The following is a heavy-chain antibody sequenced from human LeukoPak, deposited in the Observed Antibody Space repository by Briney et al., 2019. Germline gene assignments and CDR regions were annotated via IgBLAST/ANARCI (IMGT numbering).Heavy chain of an antibody. CDR1: GGSISSYY. V-gene: IGHV4-4*07. CDR3: ARXLPPYGXISXXXXI. CDR2: IYTSGST. Sequence: SETLSLTCTVSGGSISSYYWSWIRQPAGKGLEWIGRIYTSGSTNYNPSLKSRVTMSVDTSKNQFSLKLSSVTAADTAVYYCARXLPPYGXISXXXXIWGXXXMXTVSS. D-gene: IGHD3-10*01. J-gene: IGHJ3*02.